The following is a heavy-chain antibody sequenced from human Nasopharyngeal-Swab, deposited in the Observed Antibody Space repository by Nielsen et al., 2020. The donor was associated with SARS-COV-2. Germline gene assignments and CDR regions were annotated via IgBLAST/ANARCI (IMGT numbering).Heavy chain of an antibody. Sequence: GESLKIFCAASGFTVSSNYMSWVRQAPGKGLEWVSVIYSGGSTYYADSVKGRFTISRDNSKNTLYLQMNSLRAEDTAVYYCASRWFGEGNGAFDIWGQGTMVTVSS. CDR2: IYSGGST. J-gene: IGHJ3*02. CDR3: ASRWFGEGNGAFDI. CDR1: GFTVSSNY. D-gene: IGHD3-10*01. V-gene: IGHV3-53*01.